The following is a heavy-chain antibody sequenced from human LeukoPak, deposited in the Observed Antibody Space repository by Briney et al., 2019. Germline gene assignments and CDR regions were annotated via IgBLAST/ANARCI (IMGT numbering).Heavy chain of an antibody. CDR3: AKGYVDTAMVPVYYYYYYGKDV. Sequence: GSLRLSCAASGFTFSSYSMNWVRQAPGKGLEWVSSISSSSSYIYYADSVKGRFTISRDNSKNTLYLQMNSLRAEDTAVYYCAKGYVDTAMVPVYYYYYYGKDVWGQGTTVTVSS. D-gene: IGHD5-18*01. CDR2: ISSSSSYI. J-gene: IGHJ6*02. CDR1: GFTFSSYS. V-gene: IGHV3-21*04.